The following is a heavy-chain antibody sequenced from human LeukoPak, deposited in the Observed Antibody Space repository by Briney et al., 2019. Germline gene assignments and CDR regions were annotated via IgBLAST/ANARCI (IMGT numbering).Heavy chain of an antibody. CDR1: GYTFTRYY. J-gene: IGHJ4*02. V-gene: IGHV1-46*03. CDR3: ALVYCSCDSCH. D-gene: IGHD2-15*01. CDR2: ISPSGSST. Sequence: SVTVSCKATGYTFTRYYIHWVRQAPGQGVEGVGIISPSGSSTSYAQKFQGRVTMTRDTSTSTVYMEVSSLRSEDTAVYYCALVYCSCDSCHWGQGTLVTVSS.